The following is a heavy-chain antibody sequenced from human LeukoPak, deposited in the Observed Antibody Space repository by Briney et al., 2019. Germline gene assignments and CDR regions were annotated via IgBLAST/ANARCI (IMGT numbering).Heavy chain of an antibody. Sequence: GGSLRLSCAASGFTFSSYAMSWVRQAPGKGLEWVSAISGSGGSTYYADSVKGRFTISRDNSKNTLYLQMNSLRAEDTAVYYCAKVGRYSSSWYRLLYYYGTDVWGQGTTVTVSS. CDR3: AKVGRYSSSWYRLLYYYGTDV. V-gene: IGHV3-23*01. CDR2: ISGSGGST. CDR1: GFTFSSYA. J-gene: IGHJ6*02. D-gene: IGHD6-13*01.